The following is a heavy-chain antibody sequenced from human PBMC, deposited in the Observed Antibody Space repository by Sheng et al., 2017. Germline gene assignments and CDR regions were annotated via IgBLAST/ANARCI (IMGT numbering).Heavy chain of an antibody. CDR3: VRGPWYGSEREGY. D-gene: IGHD3-10*01. Sequence: QVHLVESGGGVVQPGESLRLSCVASGFTLSNSDMHWVRQVPGKGLEWVAVLSYNGNDKYYADSVKGRFTISRDNSKNTLYVQMDSLTIDDAAVYYCVRGPWYGSEREGYWGQGTLVTVSS. V-gene: IGHV3-30*03. CDR1: GFTLSNSD. CDR2: LSYNGNDK. J-gene: IGHJ4*02.